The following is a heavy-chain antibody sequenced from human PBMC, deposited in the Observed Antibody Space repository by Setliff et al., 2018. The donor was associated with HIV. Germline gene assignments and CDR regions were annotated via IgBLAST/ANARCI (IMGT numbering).Heavy chain of an antibody. CDR2: ISGGNGNT. Sequence: ASVKVSCKASGYTFANYAIHWVRQAPGQRLEWMGWISGGNGNTKYSEKFQGRVSITRDTPARTANMELNSLRSEDTAVYYCARGGYGDYWGQGTLVTVSS. J-gene: IGHJ4*02. D-gene: IGHD6-13*01. CDR1: GYTFANYA. CDR3: ARGGYGDY. V-gene: IGHV1-3*01.